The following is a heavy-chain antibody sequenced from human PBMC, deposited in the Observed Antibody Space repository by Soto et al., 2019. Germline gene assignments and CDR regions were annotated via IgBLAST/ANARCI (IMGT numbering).Heavy chain of an antibody. V-gene: IGHV3-66*01. CDR2: IYSGGST. CDR3: ASGEYDFPMDV. CDR1: GFTVSSNY. J-gene: IGHJ6*02. Sequence: EVQLVESGGGLVQPGGSLRLSCAASGFTVSSNYMSWVRQAPGKGLEWVSVIYSGGSTYYADSVQGRFTISRDNSKNTLYLQINSLRAEDTAVDYCASGEYDFPMDVWGQGTTVTVSS. D-gene: IGHD3-3*01.